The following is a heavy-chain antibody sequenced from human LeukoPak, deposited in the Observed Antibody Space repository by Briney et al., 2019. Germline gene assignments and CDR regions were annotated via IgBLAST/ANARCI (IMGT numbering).Heavy chain of an antibody. D-gene: IGHD3-9*01. CDR1: GFTSRTYR. CDR3: ARGPLYFDWLSY. V-gene: IGHV3-48*04. CDR2: ISSSSSTI. J-gene: IGHJ4*02. Sequence: GGPRGLSWPASGFTSRTYRINGSGKPPGKGLEWVSYISSSSSTIYYADSVKGRFTISRDNAKNSLYLQMNSLRAEDTAVYYCARGPLYFDWLSYWGQGTLVTVSS.